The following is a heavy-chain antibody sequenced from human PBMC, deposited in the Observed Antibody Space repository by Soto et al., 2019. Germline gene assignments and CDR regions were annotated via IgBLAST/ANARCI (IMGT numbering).Heavy chain of an antibody. Sequence: PGGSLRLSCAASGFTFSSYWMSWVRQAPGKGLEWVANIKQDGSEKYYVDSVKGRLTISRDNAKNSLYLQMNSLRAEDTAVYYCARDRYSYYDFWSGSLPYYYFGMDVWGQGTTVTVSS. D-gene: IGHD3-3*01. CDR3: ARDRYSYYDFWSGSLPYYYFGMDV. J-gene: IGHJ6*02. V-gene: IGHV3-7*01. CDR1: GFTFSSYW. CDR2: IKQDGSEK.